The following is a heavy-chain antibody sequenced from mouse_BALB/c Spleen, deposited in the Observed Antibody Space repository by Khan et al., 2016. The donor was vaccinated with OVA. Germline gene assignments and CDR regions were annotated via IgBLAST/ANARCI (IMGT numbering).Heavy chain of an antibody. V-gene: IGHV1-7*01. CDR1: GYTFTSYW. D-gene: IGHD1-1*01. CDR2: INPSTGYT. J-gene: IGHJ4*01. CDR3: ASRGYGSSYAMNY. Sequence: QVQLKQSGAELAKPGASVKMSCKASGYTFTSYWMHWVKQRPGQGLEWIGYINPSTGYTEYNQKFKDKATLTADKSSSTAYMQLSSLTSEDSAVYYCASRGYGSSYAMNYWGQKTSVPVSS.